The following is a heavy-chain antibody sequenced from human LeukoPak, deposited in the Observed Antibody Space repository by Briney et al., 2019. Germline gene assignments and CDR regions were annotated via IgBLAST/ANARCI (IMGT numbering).Heavy chain of an antibody. D-gene: IGHD2-2*01. CDR1: GGSISSYY. CDR3: ARVKGDIVVVPAACFDY. Sequence: ASETLSLTCTVSGGSISSYYWSWIRQPPGKGLEWIGYIYYSGSTNYNPSLKSRVTISVDTSKNQFSLKLSSVTAADTAVYYCARVKGDIVVVPAACFDYWGQGTLVTVSS. CDR2: IYYSGST. V-gene: IGHV4-59*12. J-gene: IGHJ4*02.